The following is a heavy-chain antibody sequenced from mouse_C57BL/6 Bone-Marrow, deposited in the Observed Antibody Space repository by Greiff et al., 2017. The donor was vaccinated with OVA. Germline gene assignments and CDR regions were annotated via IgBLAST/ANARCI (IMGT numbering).Heavy chain of an antibody. CDR3: ERAGYGSYWYFDV. J-gene: IGHJ1*03. V-gene: IGHV5-12*01. CDR2: ISNGGGST. Sequence: EVKLVESGGGLVQPGGSLKLSCAASGFTFSDYYMYWVRQTPEKRLEWVAYISNGGGSTYYPDTVKGRFTISRDNAKNTLYLQMSLRKSEDTDMYYCERAGYGSYWYFDVWGTGTTVTVSS. CDR1: GFTFSDYY. D-gene: IGHD1-1*01.